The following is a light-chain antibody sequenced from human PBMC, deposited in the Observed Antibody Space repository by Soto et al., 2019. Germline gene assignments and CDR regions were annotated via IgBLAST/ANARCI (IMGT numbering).Light chain of an antibody. CDR1: QPISSW. CDR2: PAS. V-gene: IGKV1-12*01. Sequence: DIQLTQSPSSLSASVGDRVTITCRASQPISSWLAWYQQVPGQAPYLLIYPASTLQSRVPSRFSGSGSGTDFTLTINSLQPEDFATYYCQQGNNFPRAFGQGTRVEIK. CDR3: QQGNNFPRA. J-gene: IGKJ1*01.